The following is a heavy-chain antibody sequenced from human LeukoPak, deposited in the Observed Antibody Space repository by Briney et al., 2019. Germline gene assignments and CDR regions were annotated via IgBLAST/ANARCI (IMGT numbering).Heavy chain of an antibody. CDR2: IIPILGIA. CDR3: AREEQQLVPFYYYYGMDV. Sequence: ASVNVSCKASGGTFSSYAISWVRQAPGQGLEWMGRIIPILGIANYAQKFQGRVTITADKSTSTAYMELSSLRSEDTAVYYCAREEQQLVPFYYYYGMDVWGQGTTVTVSS. D-gene: IGHD6-13*01. CDR1: GGTFSSYA. J-gene: IGHJ6*02. V-gene: IGHV1-69*04.